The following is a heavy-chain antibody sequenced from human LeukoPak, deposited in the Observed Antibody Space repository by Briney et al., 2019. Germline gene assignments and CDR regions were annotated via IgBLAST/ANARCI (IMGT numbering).Heavy chain of an antibody. V-gene: IGHV3-30-3*01. CDR3: ARGMYDFWSGYLGYYFDY. J-gene: IGHJ4*02. Sequence: GGSLRLSCAASGFTFSSYAMHWVRQAPGKGLEWVAVISYDGSNKYYADSVKGRFTISRDNSKNTLYLQMNSLRAEDTAVYYCARGMYDFWSGYLGYYFDYWGQGTLVTVSS. CDR1: GFTFSSYA. D-gene: IGHD3-3*01. CDR2: ISYDGSNK.